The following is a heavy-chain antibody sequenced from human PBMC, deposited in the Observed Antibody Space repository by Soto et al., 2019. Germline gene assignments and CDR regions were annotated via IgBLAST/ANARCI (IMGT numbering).Heavy chain of an antibody. V-gene: IGHV3-64*02. D-gene: IGHD2-15*01. J-gene: IGHJ4*02. CDR1: GFTFSSYN. CDR3: ARARCSSGQCYYFDY. Sequence: EVQLVESGEGLVQPGGSLRLSCAASGFTFSSYNIHWIRQAPGKGLEFVSAISRSGDRTYYADSVKGRFTITRYNSKNPVWLQMGSLRAEDLAVYYCARARCSSGQCYYFDYWGRGALVSVSS. CDR2: ISRSGDRT.